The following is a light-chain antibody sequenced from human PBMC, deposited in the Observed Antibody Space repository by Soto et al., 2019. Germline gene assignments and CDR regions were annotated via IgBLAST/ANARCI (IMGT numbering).Light chain of an antibody. CDR2: GAS. CDR1: QSVSSD. CDR3: QQYNNWPLT. J-gene: IGKJ4*01. Sequence: EIVLTQSPATLSVSPGDRATLSCRASQSVSSDLAWFQQKPGQAPRLLIYGASTRPTGIPARFSGSGSGTEFTLTISSLQSEDFAIYYCQQYNNWPLTFGGGTKVEIK. V-gene: IGKV3-15*01.